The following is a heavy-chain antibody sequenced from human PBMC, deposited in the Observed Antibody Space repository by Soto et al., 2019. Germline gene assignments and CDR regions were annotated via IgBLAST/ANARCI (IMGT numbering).Heavy chain of an antibody. CDR2: IWFDGSNE. D-gene: IGHD2-15*01. CDR1: GFTFSDYG. V-gene: IGHV3-33*01. CDR3: ARGSLYCSSSSCSYGMDV. Sequence: QVQLVESGGGVVQPGWSLRLSCAASGFTFSDYGMHWVRQAPGEGLQWVAVIWFDGSNEHYADSVKGRFTISRDTSKNTLYLQMYSLRSEDTAVYYCARGSLYCSSSSCSYGMDVWGQGTTVTVSS. J-gene: IGHJ6*02.